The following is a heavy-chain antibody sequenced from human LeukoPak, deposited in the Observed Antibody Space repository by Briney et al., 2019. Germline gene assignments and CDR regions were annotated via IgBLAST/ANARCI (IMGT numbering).Heavy chain of an antibody. CDR2: INHSGST. CDR3: ARGQTDGIDYSSRSTRFDY. Sequence: SETLSLTCAVYGGSFSGYYWSWIRQPPGKGLEWIGDINHSGSTNYNPSLKSRVTISVDTSKNQFSLKLSSVTAADTAVYYCARGQTDGIDYSSRSTRFDYWGQGTLVTVSS. J-gene: IGHJ4*02. V-gene: IGHV4-34*01. CDR1: GGSFSGYY. D-gene: IGHD6-13*01.